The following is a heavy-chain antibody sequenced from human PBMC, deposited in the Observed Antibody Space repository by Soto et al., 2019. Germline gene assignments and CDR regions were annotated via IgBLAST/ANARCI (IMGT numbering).Heavy chain of an antibody. CDR3: AGNLNDGDDYFDY. CDR1: GYTFTGYY. CDR2: INPNSGGT. D-gene: IGHD1-1*01. V-gene: IGHV1-2*02. Sequence: QVQLVQSGAEVKKPGASVKVSCKASGYTFTGYYMHWVRQAPGQGFEWMGWINPNSGGTNYAQKLQGRVTMTRDTAISTVYMEQTRLTSDDTAVYYWAGNLNDGDDYFDYWGQGTLVTVSS. J-gene: IGHJ4*02.